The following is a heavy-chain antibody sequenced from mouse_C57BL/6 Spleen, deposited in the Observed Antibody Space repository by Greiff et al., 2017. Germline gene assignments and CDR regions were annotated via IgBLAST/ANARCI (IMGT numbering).Heavy chain of an antibody. CDR3: AGAYYSNGYAMDY. CDR2: IDPSDSYT. J-gene: IGHJ4*01. CDR1: GYTFTSYW. V-gene: IGHV1-69*01. Sequence: VQLQQPGAELVMPGASVKLSCKASGYTFTSYWMHWVKQRPGQGLEWIGEIDPSDSYTNYNQKFKGKATLTVDKSSSTAYMQLSSLTSEDSAVYDCAGAYYSNGYAMDYWGQGTSVTVSS. D-gene: IGHD2-5*01.